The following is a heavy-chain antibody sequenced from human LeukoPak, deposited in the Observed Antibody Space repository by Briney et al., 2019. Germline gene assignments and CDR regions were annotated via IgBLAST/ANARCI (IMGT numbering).Heavy chain of an antibody. CDR3: ARDQGREYGSGSYSDY. D-gene: IGHD3-10*01. J-gene: IGHJ4*02. CDR2: ISSSSSTI. Sequence: GGSLRLSCAASEFTFSSYSMNWVRQAPGKGLEWVSYISSSSSTIYYADSVKGRFTISRDNAKNSLYLQMNSLRAGDTAVYYCARDQGREYGSGSYSDYWGQGTLVTVSS. V-gene: IGHV3-48*04. CDR1: EFTFSSYS.